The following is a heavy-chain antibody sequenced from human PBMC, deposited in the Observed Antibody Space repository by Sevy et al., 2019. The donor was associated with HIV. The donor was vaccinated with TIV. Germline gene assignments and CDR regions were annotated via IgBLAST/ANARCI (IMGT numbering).Heavy chain of an antibody. CDR2: ISGSGGST. Sequence: GGSLRLSCAASGFTFSSYAMSWVRQAPGKGLEWVSAISGSGGSTYYADSVKGRFTISRDNSRNTLYLQVNSLRAEDTAIYYCARGSRSLWFGETFDSWGQRTLVTVSS. CDR3: ARGSRSLWFGETFDS. J-gene: IGHJ4*02. CDR1: GFTFSSYA. V-gene: IGHV3-23*01. D-gene: IGHD3-10*01.